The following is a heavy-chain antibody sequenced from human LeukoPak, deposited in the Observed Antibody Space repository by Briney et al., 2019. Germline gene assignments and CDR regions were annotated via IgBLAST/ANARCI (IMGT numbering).Heavy chain of an antibody. J-gene: IGHJ4*02. CDR1: GFTVISNY. Sequence: GGSLRLSCAVSGFTVISNYMSWVRQAPGKGLEWVSVTYNSGSAYYADSVKGRFTISRDSSKNTLYLQMNSLRAEDTAVYYCARDVPAISGSYYYFDYWGQGTLVTVSS. V-gene: IGHV3-66*03. CDR2: TYNSGSA. D-gene: IGHD3-10*01. CDR3: ARDVPAISGSYYYFDY.